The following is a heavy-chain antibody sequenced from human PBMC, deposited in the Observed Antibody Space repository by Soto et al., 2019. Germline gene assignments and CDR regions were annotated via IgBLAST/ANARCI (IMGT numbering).Heavy chain of an antibody. CDR1: GGSFSGYY. D-gene: IGHD3-10*01. J-gene: IGHJ5*02. CDR2: INHSGST. V-gene: IGHV4-34*01. Sequence: SETLSLTCAVYGGSFSGYYWSWIRQPPGKGLEWIGEINHSGSTNYNPSLKSRVTISVDTSKNQFSLKLSSVTAADTAVYYCASRPDYYGSGSYYWEWFDPWGQGTLVTVSS. CDR3: ASRPDYYGSGSYYWEWFDP.